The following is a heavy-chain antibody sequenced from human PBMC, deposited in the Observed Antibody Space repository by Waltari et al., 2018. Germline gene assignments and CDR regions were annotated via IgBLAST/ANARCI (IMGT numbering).Heavy chain of an antibody. CDR1: GASIRGYF. CDR2: MYSDGSA. J-gene: IGHJ4*02. V-gene: IGHV4-4*07. Sequence: QVQLQESGPGLVMPSETLSLTCTVSGASIRGYFWNWIRQSAGKGLEWIGRMYSDGSATYNPSFKNRATMSVDTAKNQFSLRLRSVTAADTALYYCARSGAGDFYLDYWGQGTLLAVSS. D-gene: IGHD4-17*01. CDR3: ARSGAGDFYLDY.